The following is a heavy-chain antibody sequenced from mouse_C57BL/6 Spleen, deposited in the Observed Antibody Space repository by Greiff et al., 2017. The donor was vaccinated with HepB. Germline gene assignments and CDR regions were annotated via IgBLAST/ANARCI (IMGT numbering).Heavy chain of an antibody. CDR2: IRNKANNHAT. CDR1: GFTFSDAW. J-gene: IGHJ4*01. D-gene: IGHD2-3*01. V-gene: IGHV6-6*01. Sequence: DVMLVESGGGLVQPGGSMKLSCAASGFTFSDAWMDWVRQSPEKGLEWVAEIRNKANNHATYYAESVKGRFTISRDDSKSSVYLQMNSLRAEDTGIYYCTPRRQWLLRAMDYWGQGTSVTVSS. CDR3: TPRRQWLLRAMDY.